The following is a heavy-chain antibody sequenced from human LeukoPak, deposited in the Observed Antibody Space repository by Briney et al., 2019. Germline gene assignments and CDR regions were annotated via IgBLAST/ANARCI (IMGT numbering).Heavy chain of an antibody. D-gene: IGHD5-18*01. CDR3: ARHPQDTAMAGGLVDY. CDR1: GYSFTSYW. J-gene: IGHJ4*02. Sequence: HGESLKISCKGSGYSFTSYWIGWVRQMPGKGLEWMGIIYPGDSDTRYGPSFQGQVTISADKSISTAYLQWSSLKASDTAMYYCARHPQDTAMAGGLVDYWGQGTLVTVSS. V-gene: IGHV5-51*01. CDR2: IYPGDSDT.